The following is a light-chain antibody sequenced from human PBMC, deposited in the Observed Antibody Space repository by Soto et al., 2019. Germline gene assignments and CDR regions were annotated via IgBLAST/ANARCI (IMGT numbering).Light chain of an antibody. J-gene: IGLJ3*02. CDR3: SSYTSSTTLV. Sequence: QSALTQPASVSGSPGQSITISCTGTSSDVGTYNYVSWYQHHPGKAPKLMIYDVNNRSSGVSNRFSGSKSGNTASLTISGLQAEDEADYYCSSYTSSTTLVFGGETKLTVL. CDR2: DVN. V-gene: IGLV2-14*03. CDR1: SSDVGTYNY.